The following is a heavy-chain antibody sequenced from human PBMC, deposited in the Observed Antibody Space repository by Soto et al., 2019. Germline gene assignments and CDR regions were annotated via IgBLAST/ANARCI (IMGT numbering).Heavy chain of an antibody. D-gene: IGHD1-1*01. Sequence: SVKVSCKASGGTFTRYAFSWVRQAPGQGLEWIGGIIPFLGTPNYAQRFQGRVAVTADESTRTVYMELSSLRSEDTAVYYCATLEGRGLPARQTSYFYYAMDVWGQGTTVTVSS. J-gene: IGHJ6*02. V-gene: IGHV1-69*13. CDR3: ATLEGRGLPARQTSYFYYAMDV. CDR1: GGTFTRYA. CDR2: IIPFLGTP.